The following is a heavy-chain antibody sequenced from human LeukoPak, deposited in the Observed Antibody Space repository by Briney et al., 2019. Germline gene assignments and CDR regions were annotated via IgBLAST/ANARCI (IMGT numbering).Heavy chain of an antibody. V-gene: IGHV3-30*03. D-gene: IGHD3-16*01. CDR2: ISYDGSNK. CDR1: GFTFSSYG. J-gene: IGHJ4*02. Sequence: GGSLRLSCAASGFTFSSYGMHWVRQAPGKGLEWVAVISYDGSNKYYADSVKGRFTISRDNSKNTLYLQMNSLRAEDTAVYYCARDRRGEWDYWGQGTLVTVSS. CDR3: ARDRRGEWDY.